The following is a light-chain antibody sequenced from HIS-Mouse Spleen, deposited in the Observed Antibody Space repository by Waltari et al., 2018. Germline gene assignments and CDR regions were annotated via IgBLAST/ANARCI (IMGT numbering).Light chain of an antibody. Sequence: NFMLTQPHSVSESPGKTVTISCTGSSGSIASNYVQWYQQRPGSAPTTVIYEANQRPSGVPDRFSGSIDSSSNSASLTISGLKTEDEADYYCQSYDSSNQVFGGGTKLTVL. V-gene: IGLV6-57*02. J-gene: IGLJ3*02. CDR1: SGSIASNY. CDR2: EAN. CDR3: QSYDSSNQV.